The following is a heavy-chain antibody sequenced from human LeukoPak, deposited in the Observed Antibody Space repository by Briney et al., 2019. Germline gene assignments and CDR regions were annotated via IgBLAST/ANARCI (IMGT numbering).Heavy chain of an antibody. CDR2: IYYSGST. D-gene: IGHD2-2*01. J-gene: IGHJ6*02. CDR1: GDSISSYY. V-gene: IGHV4-59*01. CDR3: AREDCSGTSCSEYV. Sequence: PSETLSLTCTVSGDSISSYYWSWIRQSPGKGLERIGYIYYSGSTNYNPSLKSRVTISVDTSKNQFSLKLSSVTAADTAVYYCAREDCSGTSCSEYVWGQGTTVTVSS.